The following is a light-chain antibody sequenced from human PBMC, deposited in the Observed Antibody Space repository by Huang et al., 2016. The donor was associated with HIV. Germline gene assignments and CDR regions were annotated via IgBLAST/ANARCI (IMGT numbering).Light chain of an antibody. CDR3: QQYGSSPT. CDR2: GAS. Sequence: EIVLTQSPGTLSLSPGERATRSCRASQSVSSSHLVWYQQKPGQAPRLLIYGASSRATGIPDRFSGSGSGTDFTLTISRLEPEDFAVYYCQQYGSSPTFGGGTKVEIK. V-gene: IGKV3-20*01. J-gene: IGKJ4*01. CDR1: QSVSSSH.